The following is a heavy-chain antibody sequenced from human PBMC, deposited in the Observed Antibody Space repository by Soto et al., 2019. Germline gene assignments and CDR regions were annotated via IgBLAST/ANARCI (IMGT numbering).Heavy chain of an antibody. Sequence: ASVKVSCKASGYTFTSYDINWVRQATGQGLEWMGWMNPNSGNTGYAQKFQGRVTMTRNTSISTAYMELSSLRSEDTAVYYCASVENYYGSGSQNFDYWGQGTLVTVSS. CDR3: ASVENYYGSGSQNFDY. J-gene: IGHJ4*02. V-gene: IGHV1-8*01. CDR2: MNPNSGNT. D-gene: IGHD3-10*01. CDR1: GYTFTSYD.